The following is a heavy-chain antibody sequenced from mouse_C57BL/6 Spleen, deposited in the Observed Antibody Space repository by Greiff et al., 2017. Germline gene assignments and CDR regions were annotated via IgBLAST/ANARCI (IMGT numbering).Heavy chain of an antibody. CDR2: IYPGDGDT. J-gene: IGHJ3*01. CDR3: ARKEMGLAWFAY. V-gene: IGHV1-80*01. CDR1: GYAFSSYW. D-gene: IGHD2-3*01. Sequence: VQLQQSGAELVKPGASVKISCKASGYAFSSYWMNWVKQRPGKGLEWIGQIYPGDGDTNYNGKFKGKATLTADKSSSTAYMQLSSLTSEDSAVYFCARKEMGLAWFAYWGQGTLVTVSA.